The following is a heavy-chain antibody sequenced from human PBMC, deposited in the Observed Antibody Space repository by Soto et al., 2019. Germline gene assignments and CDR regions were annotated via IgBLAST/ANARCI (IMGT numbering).Heavy chain of an antibody. CDR3: ARDGGIAARHYYGMDV. D-gene: IGHD6-6*01. V-gene: IGHV3-21*04. J-gene: IGHJ6*02. Sequence: GGSLRLSCAASGFTFSIYSTNWVRQAPGKGLEWVSSISSSSSYIYYANSVKGRFTISRDNAKNSLYLQMNSLKTEDTAVYYCARDGGIAARHYYGMDVWGQGTTVTVSS. CDR1: GFTFSIYS. CDR2: ISSSSSYI.